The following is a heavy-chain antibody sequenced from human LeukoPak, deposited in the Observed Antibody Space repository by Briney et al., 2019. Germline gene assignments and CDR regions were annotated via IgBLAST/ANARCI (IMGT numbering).Heavy chain of an antibody. CDR1: GGSFSSYY. Sequence: SETLSLTCAVYGGSFSSYYWSWIRQPPGKGLEWIGYIYYSGSTTYNPSLKSRVTISVDTSKNQFSLKLTSVTAADTAVYYCARGGGVYYYNSNGFFTDYWGQGTLVTVS. D-gene: IGHD3-22*01. J-gene: IGHJ4*02. CDR3: ARGGGVYYYNSNGFFTDY. CDR2: IYYSGST. V-gene: IGHV4-59*01.